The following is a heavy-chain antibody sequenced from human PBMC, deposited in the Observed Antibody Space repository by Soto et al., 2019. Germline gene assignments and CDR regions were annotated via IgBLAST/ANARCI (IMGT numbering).Heavy chain of an antibody. D-gene: IGHD2-2*02. V-gene: IGHV4-59*01. CDR1: GGSISSYY. J-gene: IGHJ5*02. CDR2: IYYSGST. Sequence: SETLSLTCTVSGGSISSYYWSWIRQPPGKGLGWIGYIYYSGSTNYNPSLKSRVTISVDTSKNQFSLKLSSVTAADTAVYYCARDVGYCISTSCYSWFDPWGQGTLVTSPQ. CDR3: ARDVGYCISTSCYSWFDP.